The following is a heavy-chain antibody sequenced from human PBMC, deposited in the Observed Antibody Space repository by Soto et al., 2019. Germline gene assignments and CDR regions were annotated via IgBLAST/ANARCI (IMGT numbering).Heavy chain of an antibody. J-gene: IGHJ5*02. Sequence: SVKVSCKASGGTFGSDAITWVRQAPGQGLEWVGRVIPIFGTTNYAQNLQGRVTISADKSTLTSYMELHSLTSDDTALYYCARDRTDSGYYTNWLDPWGQGTQVTVSS. CDR2: VIPIFGTT. CDR3: ARDRTDSGYYTNWLDP. D-gene: IGHD3-22*01. V-gene: IGHV1-69*06. CDR1: GGTFGSDA.